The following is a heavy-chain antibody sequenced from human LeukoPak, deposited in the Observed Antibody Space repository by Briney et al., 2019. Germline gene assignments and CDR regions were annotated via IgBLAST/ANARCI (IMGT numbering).Heavy chain of an antibody. CDR3: AGSLGYCTSNVCYLKY. CDR1: GYSFSNYG. J-gene: IGHJ4*02. V-gene: IGHV1-18*01. CDR2: ISGHNGNT. D-gene: IGHD2-8*01. Sequence: GASVRVSCKASGYSFSNYGFSWVRQAPGQGLEWMGWISGHNGNTAFAQNLQGRLTMTTDTYTNTAYMELRSLRSDDTAVYYCAGSLGYCTSNVCYLKYWGQGTLVTVSS.